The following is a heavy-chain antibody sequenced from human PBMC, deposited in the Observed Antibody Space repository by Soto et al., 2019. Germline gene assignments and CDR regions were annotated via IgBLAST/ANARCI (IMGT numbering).Heavy chain of an antibody. D-gene: IGHD2-2*01. CDR3: ARAVCSITSCFNNWFDP. J-gene: IGHJ5*02. CDR2: IYHSGST. Sequence: PSETLSLTCAVSGGSISSSNWWSWVRQPPGKGLEWIGEIYHSGSTNYNPSLKSRVTISVDKSKNQFSLKLSSVTAADTAVYYCARAVCSITSCFNNWFDPWGQGTLVTVSS. CDR1: GGSISSSNW. V-gene: IGHV4-4*02.